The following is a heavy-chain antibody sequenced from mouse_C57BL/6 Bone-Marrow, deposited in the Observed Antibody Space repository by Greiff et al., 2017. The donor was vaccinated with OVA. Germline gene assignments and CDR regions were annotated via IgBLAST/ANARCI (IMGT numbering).Heavy chain of an antibody. CDR3: ARGHYDGYYPAWFAY. CDR1: GYTFTDYN. CDR2: INPNNGGT. Sequence: VHVKPSGPELVKPGASVKMSCKSSGYTFTDYNMHWMKQSHRKSLEWIGYINPNNGGTSYNQKFKGKATLTVNKSSSTAYMELRSLTSEDSAVYYCARGHYDGYYPAWFAYWGQGTLVTVSA. V-gene: IGHV1-22*01. D-gene: IGHD2-3*01. J-gene: IGHJ3*01.